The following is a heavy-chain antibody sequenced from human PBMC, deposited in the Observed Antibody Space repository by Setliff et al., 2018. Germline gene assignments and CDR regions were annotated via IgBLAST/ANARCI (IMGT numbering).Heavy chain of an antibody. CDR2: ISAYNGNT. CDR1: GYIFTSYG. V-gene: IGHV1-18*01. J-gene: IGHJ4*02. D-gene: IGHD3-22*01. CDR3: AREALSGYYYGEGHFDY. Sequence: ASVKVSCKASGYIFTSYGISWVRQAPGQGLEWMGWISAYNGNTNYAQKVQGRVTMTTDTSTRTAYMELRSLRSDDTAVYYCAREALSGYYYGEGHFDYWGQGTLVTVSS.